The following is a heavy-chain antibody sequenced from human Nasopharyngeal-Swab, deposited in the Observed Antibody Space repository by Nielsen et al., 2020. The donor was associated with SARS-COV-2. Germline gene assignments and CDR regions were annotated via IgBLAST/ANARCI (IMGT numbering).Heavy chain of an antibody. D-gene: IGHD3-10*01. CDR2: IFADGKT. J-gene: IGHJ6*03. V-gene: IGHV3-53*01. CDR3: ARDRGFDGYYYMDV. Sequence: GESLKISCAASGFIVSSKYMGWVRQAPGKGLDWVSVIFADGKTHYADSVKGRFTISRDISKNTLYLQMNSLRAEDTAVYYCARDRGFDGYYYMDVWGKGTTVTVSS. CDR1: GFIVSSKY.